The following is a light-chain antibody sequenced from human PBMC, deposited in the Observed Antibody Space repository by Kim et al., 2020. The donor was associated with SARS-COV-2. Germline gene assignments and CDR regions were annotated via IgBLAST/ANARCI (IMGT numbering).Light chain of an antibody. CDR3: YSTDSSGNHRV. CDR2: EDS. CDR1: VLPRKY. V-gene: IGLV3-10*01. Sequence: SYELTQSPSVSVSPGQTARITCSGDVLPRKYAYWYQQKSGQAPVLVIYEDSKRPSGIPERFSGSSSGTMATLTISGAQVEDEAGYYCYSTDSSGNHRVFGGGTQLTVL. J-gene: IGLJ2*01.